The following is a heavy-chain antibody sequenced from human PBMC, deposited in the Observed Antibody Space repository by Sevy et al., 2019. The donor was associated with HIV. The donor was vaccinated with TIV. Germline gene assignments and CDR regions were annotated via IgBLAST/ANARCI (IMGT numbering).Heavy chain of an antibody. CDR2: ISAYNGNT. D-gene: IGHD6-13*01. CDR3: ARAGGIAVAGILPDY. Sequence: ASVKVSCKASGYTFTSYGISWVRQAPGQGLEWMGWISAYNGNTNYAQKLQGRVTMTTDTSTSTAYMELRSLRSDDTAVYYCARAGGIAVAGILPDYWGQGTLVTVPQ. V-gene: IGHV1-18*01. J-gene: IGHJ4*02. CDR1: GYTFTSYG.